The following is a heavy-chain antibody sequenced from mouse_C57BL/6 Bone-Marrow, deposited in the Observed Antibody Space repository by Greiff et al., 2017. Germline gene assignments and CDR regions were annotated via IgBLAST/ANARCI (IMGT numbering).Heavy chain of an antibody. D-gene: IGHD1-1*01. CDR1: GYTFTSYW. V-gene: IGHV1-53*01. CDR2: INPSNGGT. CDR3: ERGGVTTVVARGYFDY. J-gene: IGHJ2*01. Sequence: QVQLQQPGTELVKPGASVKLSCKASGYTFTSYWMHWVKQRPGQGLEWIGNINPSNGGTNYNEKFKSKATLTVDKYSSTAYMQLSSLTSEDSAVYYCERGGVTTVVARGYFDYCGQGTTLTVSS.